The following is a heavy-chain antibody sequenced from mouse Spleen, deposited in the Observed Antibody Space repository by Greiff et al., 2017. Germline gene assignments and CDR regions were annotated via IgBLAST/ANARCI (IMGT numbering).Heavy chain of an antibody. CDR1: GFTFSSFA. V-gene: IGHV5-9-4*01. J-gene: IGHJ3*01. CDR2: ISSVGSYT. CDR3: ASQGGGEGFAY. Sequence: EVKLEESGGGLVKPGGSLKFSCAASGFTFSSFAMFWVCQSPEKRLEWVAEISSVGSYTYYPDTVTGRSTISTDNAKNTLYLELSRLRSEDTAMYYYASQGGGEGFAYWGRGTLVTVSA.